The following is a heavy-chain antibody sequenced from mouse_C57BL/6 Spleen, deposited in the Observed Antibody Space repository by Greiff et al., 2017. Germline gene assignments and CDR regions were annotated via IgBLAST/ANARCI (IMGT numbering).Heavy chain of an antibody. V-gene: IGHV1-53*01. CDR2: INPSNGGT. J-gene: IGHJ2*01. Sequence: QVHVQQPGTELVKPGASVKLSCKASGYTFTSYWMHWVKQRPGQGFEWIGNINPSNGGTNYNEKFKSKATLTVDKSSSTAYMQLSSLTSEDSAVYYCAREGIYYDYPFEDWGQGTTLTVSS. D-gene: IGHD2-4*01. CDR1: GYTFTSYW. CDR3: AREGIYYDYPFED.